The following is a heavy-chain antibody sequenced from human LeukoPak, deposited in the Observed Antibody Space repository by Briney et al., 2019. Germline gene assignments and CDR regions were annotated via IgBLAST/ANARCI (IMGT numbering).Heavy chain of an antibody. CDR2: ISGSGGST. V-gene: IGHV3-23*01. Sequence: GGSLRLSCAASGFTFSSYAMSWVRQAPGKGLEWVSAISGSGGSTYYADSVKGRFTISRDNSKNTLYLQMNSLRAEDTAVYYCAKEEKRGYSGYDRLDYWGQGTLVTVSS. CDR3: AKEEKRGYSGYDRLDY. CDR1: GFTFSSYA. J-gene: IGHJ4*02. D-gene: IGHD5-12*01.